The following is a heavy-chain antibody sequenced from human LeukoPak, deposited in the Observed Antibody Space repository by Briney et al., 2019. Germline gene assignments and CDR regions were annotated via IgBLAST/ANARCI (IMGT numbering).Heavy chain of an antibody. D-gene: IGHD6-13*01. CDR1: GFTFSIYG. CDR3: ARDSSSWYSVYYFDY. J-gene: IGHJ4*02. CDR2: IWYDGSDK. V-gene: IGHV3-30*02. Sequence: PGGSLRLSCAASGFTFSIYGMYWVRQAPGGGLEWVASIWYDGSDKYYADSVKGRFTISRDNSKNTLYLQMNSLRAEDTAVYYCARDSSSWYSVYYFDYWGQGTLVTVSS.